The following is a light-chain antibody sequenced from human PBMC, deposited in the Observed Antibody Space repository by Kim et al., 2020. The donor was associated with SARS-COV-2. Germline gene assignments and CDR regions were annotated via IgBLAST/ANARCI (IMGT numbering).Light chain of an antibody. J-gene: IGKJ4*01. CDR1: QGIGTY. V-gene: IGKV1-9*01. CDR2: RAS. Sequence: DIQLTHSPPFLSASVGDRVTITCRASQGIGTYLAWYQQIPGKAPKLLIYRASTLQSGVPSRFSGSGSGTEFTLTISNLQPEDFAIYYCQQYNSYPLTFGGGTKVDIK. CDR3: QQYNSYPLT.